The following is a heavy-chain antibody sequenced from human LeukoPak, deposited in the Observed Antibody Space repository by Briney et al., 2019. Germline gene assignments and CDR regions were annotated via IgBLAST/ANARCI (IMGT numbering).Heavy chain of an antibody. J-gene: IGHJ4*02. V-gene: IGHV3-23*01. CDR1: GFTFDDYT. CDR3: AKRLDGELLDY. CDR2: ISGSGGST. D-gene: IGHD1-26*01. Sequence: PGGSLRLSCAASGFTFDDYTMHWVRQAPGKGLEWVSAISGSGGSTYYADSVKGRFTISRDNSKNTLYLQMNSLRAEDTAVYYCAKRLDGELLDYWGQGTLVTVSS.